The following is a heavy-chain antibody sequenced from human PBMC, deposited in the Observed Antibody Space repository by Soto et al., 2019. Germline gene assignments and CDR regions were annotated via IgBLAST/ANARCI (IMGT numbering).Heavy chain of an antibody. Sequence: EVQLLESGGGLVQPGGSLRLSCAASGFTFSSYAMSWVRQAPGKGLEWVSAISGSGGSTYYADSVKGRFTISRVNSKNTLYLQMNSLRAEDTAVYYCAKDGGYSYGYSPRYYYGMDVWGQGTTVTVSS. CDR2: ISGSGGST. CDR3: AKDGGYSYGYSPRYYYGMDV. V-gene: IGHV3-23*01. J-gene: IGHJ6*02. CDR1: GFTFSSYA. D-gene: IGHD5-18*01.